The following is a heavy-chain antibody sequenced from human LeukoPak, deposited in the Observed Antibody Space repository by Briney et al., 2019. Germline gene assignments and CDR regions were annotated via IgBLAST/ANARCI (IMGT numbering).Heavy chain of an antibody. D-gene: IGHD1-26*01. CDR3: ARDPYSGSYGDSYYYYMDV. J-gene: IGHJ6*03. CDR2: ITSTGSYT. CDR1: GFTFSSYN. Sequence: GGSLRLSCAASGFTFSSYNMNWVRQAPGKGLEWVSSITSTGSYTFYADSVKGRFTISRDNAKNSLYLQMNSLRAEDTAIYYCARDPYSGSYGDSYYYYMDVWAKGPRSPSP. V-gene: IGHV3-21*01.